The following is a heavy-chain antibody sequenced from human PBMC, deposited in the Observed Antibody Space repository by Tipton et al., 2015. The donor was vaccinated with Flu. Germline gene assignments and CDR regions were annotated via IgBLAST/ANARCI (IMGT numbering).Heavy chain of an antibody. Sequence: SLRLSCAAASGFTFSSYWMTWVRQAPGKGLEWVANINQDGSVKYYVDSVKSRFTISRDNAKKSLYLQMNSLRAEDTAVYYCAAFCGDNCYIINYWGQGTLVTVSS. CDR1: GFTFSSYW. CDR3: AAFCGDNCYIINY. J-gene: IGHJ4*02. D-gene: IGHD2-21*01. CDR2: INQDGSVK. V-gene: IGHV3-7*03.